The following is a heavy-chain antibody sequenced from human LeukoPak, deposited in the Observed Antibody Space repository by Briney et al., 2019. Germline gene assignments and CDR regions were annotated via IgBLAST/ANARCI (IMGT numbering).Heavy chain of an antibody. CDR2: INPNSGGT. Sequence: ASVKVSCKASGYTFTGYYMHLARQAPGQGLEWMGWINPNSGGTNYAQKFQGRVTMTRDTSISTAYMELSRLRSDDTAVYYCARGDIVVAPGVDYWGQGTLVTVSS. V-gene: IGHV1-2*02. J-gene: IGHJ4*02. D-gene: IGHD2-2*01. CDR3: ARGDIVVAPGVDY. CDR1: GYTFTGYY.